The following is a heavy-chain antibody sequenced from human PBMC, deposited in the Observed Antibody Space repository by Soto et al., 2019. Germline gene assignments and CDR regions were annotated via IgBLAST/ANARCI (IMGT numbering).Heavy chain of an antibody. CDR3: ARVASIVVGVAAIDRVGNFDY. CDR2: IKQDGSEK. V-gene: IGHV3-7*01. CDR1: GFTFSSYW. D-gene: IGHD2-15*01. J-gene: IGHJ4*02. Sequence: GGSLRLSCAASGFTFSSYWMSWVRQAPGKGLEWVANIKQDGSEKYYVDSVKGRFTISRDNAKNSLYLQMNSLRAEDTAVYYCARVASIVVGVAAIDRVGNFDYWGQGTLVTVSS.